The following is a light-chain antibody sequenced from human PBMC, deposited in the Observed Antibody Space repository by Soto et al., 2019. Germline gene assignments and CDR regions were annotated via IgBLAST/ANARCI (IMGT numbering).Light chain of an antibody. CDR3: QQYKRWPPLT. CDR1: QSVENA. Sequence: EIVMTQSPATLSVSPGETASLSCRASQSVENAVAWYQQKPGQAPRLLILAASIRATGVPARFSGGGSGTEFTLTISSLQSEDFVVYHCQQYKRWPPLTFGGGTTVEIK. CDR2: AAS. V-gene: IGKV3-15*01. J-gene: IGKJ4*01.